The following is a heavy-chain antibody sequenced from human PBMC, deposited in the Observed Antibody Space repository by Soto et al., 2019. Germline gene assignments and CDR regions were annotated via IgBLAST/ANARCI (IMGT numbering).Heavy chain of an antibody. V-gene: IGHV1-3*01. D-gene: IGHD6-13*01. CDR1: GYTFTSYA. Sequence: GASVKVSCKASGYTFTSYAMHWVRQAPGQRLEWMGWINAGNGNTKYSQKFQGRVTITRDTSASTAYMELSSLRSEDTAVYYCARDVSMAAAGRNWYFDLWGRGTLVTVSS. CDR3: ARDVSMAAAGRNWYFDL. CDR2: INAGNGNT. J-gene: IGHJ2*01.